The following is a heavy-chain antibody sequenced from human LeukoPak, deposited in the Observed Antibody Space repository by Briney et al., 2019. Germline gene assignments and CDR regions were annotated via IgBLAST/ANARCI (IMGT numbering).Heavy chain of an antibody. J-gene: IGHJ4*02. V-gene: IGHV1-18*01. D-gene: IGHD6-13*01. CDR1: GYTFTSYG. CDR3: ARDRSIAAAGINFDY. CDR2: ISAYNGNT. Sequence: ASVKVSCKTSGYTFTSYGIGWVRQAPGQGLEWMGWISAYNGNTNYAQRLQGRVTMTTDTSTSTAYMELRSLRSDDTAVYYCARDRSIAAAGINFDYWGQGTLVTVSS.